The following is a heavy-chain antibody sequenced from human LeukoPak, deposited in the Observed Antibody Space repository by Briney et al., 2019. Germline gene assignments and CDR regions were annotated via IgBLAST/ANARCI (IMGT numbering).Heavy chain of an antibody. CDR1: GYTFTSYD. D-gene: IGHD3-22*01. CDR2: INPSGGST. Sequence: ASVKVSCKASGYTFTSYDINWVRQAPGQGLEWMGIINPSGGSTSYAQKFQGRVTMTRDMSTSTVYMELSSLRSEDTAVYYCARGGYYDSSGYYLSAFDIWGQGTMVTVSS. CDR3: ARGGYYDSSGYYLSAFDI. V-gene: IGHV1-46*01. J-gene: IGHJ3*02.